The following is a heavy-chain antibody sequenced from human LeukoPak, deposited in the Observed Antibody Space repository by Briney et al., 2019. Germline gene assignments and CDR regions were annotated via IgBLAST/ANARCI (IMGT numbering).Heavy chain of an antibody. V-gene: IGHV3-33*06. J-gene: IGHJ4*02. CDR1: GFTFSSYG. Sequence: GGSLRLSCAASGFTFSSYGMHWVRQAPGKGLEWVAVIWYDGSNKYYADSVKGRFTISRDNSKNTLYLQMNSLRAEDTAVYYCAKVSGYSYGGFDYWGQGTLVTVSS. D-gene: IGHD5-18*01. CDR3: AKVSGYSYGGFDY. CDR2: IWYDGSNK.